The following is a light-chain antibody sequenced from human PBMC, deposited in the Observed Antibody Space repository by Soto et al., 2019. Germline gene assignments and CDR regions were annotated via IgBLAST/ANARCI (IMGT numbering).Light chain of an antibody. CDR2: GAS. CDR3: QQYGSSLPWT. J-gene: IGKJ1*01. Sequence: EIVLAQASSPLSFSPGERATLSLRASQSVSSSYLAWYQQKPGQAPRLLIYGASSRATGIPDRCSGSGSGTDFTLTISRLEPEDFAVYYCQQYGSSLPWTFGQGTKVDI. V-gene: IGKV3-20*01. CDR1: QSVSSSY.